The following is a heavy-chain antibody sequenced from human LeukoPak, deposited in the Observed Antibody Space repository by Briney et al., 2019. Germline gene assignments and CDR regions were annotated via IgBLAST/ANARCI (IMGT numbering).Heavy chain of an antibody. CDR1: GGSISSYY. V-gene: IGHV4-59*08. Sequence: SETLSLTCTVSGGSISSYYRSWIRQPPGKGLEWIGFIYYGGSSNYNPSLKSRVTISVDTSKNQFSLKLSSVTAADTAVYYCARHALYGLRPGYYYFDYWGQGTLVTVSS. CDR2: IYYGGSS. CDR3: ARHALYGLRPGYYYFDY. D-gene: IGHD2-8*01. J-gene: IGHJ4*02.